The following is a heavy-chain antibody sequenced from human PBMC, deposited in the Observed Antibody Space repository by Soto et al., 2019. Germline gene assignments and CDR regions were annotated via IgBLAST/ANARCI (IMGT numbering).Heavy chain of an antibody. J-gene: IGHJ4*02. CDR1: GFTFTRYS. CDR2: ISSTTNYI. V-gene: IGHV3-21*06. CDR3: ARESEDLTSNFDY. Sequence: GGSLRLSCAASGFTFTRYSMNWVRQAPGKGLGWVSSISSTTNYIYYGDSMKGRFTISRDNAKNSLYLEVNSLRAEDTAVYYCARESEDLTSNFDYWGQGTLVTVSS.